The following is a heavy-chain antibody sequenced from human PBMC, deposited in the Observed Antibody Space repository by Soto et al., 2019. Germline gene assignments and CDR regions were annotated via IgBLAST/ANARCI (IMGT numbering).Heavy chain of an antibody. CDR2: IKSHTDGGTT. J-gene: IGHJ4*02. CDR1: GLTFTHVW. V-gene: IGHV3-15*01. CDR3: ATDRFDH. Sequence: VQLVESGGGLVKSGGSLRLSCAASGLTFTHVWMSWVHQSPGKGLEWVGRIKSHTDGGTTDYGALVKGRFTISRDDSKNTVYLQINSLKTEDTAVYYCATDRFDHWGQGTLVTVSS.